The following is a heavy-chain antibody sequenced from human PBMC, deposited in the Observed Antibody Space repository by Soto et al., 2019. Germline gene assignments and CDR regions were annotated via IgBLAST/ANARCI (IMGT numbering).Heavy chain of an antibody. Sequence: GGSLRLSCAASGFTFSDYYMSWIRQAPGKWLEWVSYISSSGSIIYYADSVKGRFTISRDNAKNSLYLQLNSLRAEDTAVYYCARDLGYYASDGYFDYWGQGXVVTV. V-gene: IGHV3-11*01. D-gene: IGHD3-22*01. CDR3: ARDLGYYASDGYFDY. J-gene: IGHJ4*02. CDR1: GFTFSDYY. CDR2: ISSSGSII.